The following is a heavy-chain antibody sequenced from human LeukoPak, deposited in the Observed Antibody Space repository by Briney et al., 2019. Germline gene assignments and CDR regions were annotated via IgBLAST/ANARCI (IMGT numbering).Heavy chain of an antibody. D-gene: IGHD6-13*01. CDR1: GGSFSGYS. J-gene: IGHJ6*03. CDR2: INHRGST. CDR3: ARGLKHQLVRGWYEYYYMDV. Sequence: SETLSLTCAVYGGSFSGYSWTWIRQSPGKGLEWIGEINHRGSTHYNPSLQSRVTISVDTSNNQFSLNLTSVTAADTALYYCARGLKHQLVRGWYEYYYMDVWGKGTTVTVSS. V-gene: IGHV4-34*01.